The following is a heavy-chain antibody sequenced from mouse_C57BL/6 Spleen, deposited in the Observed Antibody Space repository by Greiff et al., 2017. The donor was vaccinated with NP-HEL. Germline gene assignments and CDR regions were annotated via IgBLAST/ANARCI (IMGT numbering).Heavy chain of an antibody. CDR3: ARNYYGNYGGFAY. CDR2: INPNNGGT. CDR1: GYTFTDYN. J-gene: IGHJ3*01. V-gene: IGHV1-18*01. D-gene: IGHD2-1*01. Sequence: VQLQQSGPELVKPGASVKIPCKASGYTFTDYNMGWVKQSHGKSLEWIGDINPNNGGTIYNQKFKGKATLTVDKSSSTAYMELRSLTSEDTAVYYCARNYYGNYGGFAYWGQGTLVTVSA.